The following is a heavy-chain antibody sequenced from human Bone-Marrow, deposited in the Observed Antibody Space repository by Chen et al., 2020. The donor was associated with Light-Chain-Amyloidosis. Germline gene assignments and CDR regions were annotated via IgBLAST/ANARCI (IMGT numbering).Heavy chain of an antibody. J-gene: IGHJ4*02. V-gene: IGHV1-2*02. CDR2: NNPNICST. D-gene: IGHD2-21*01. CDR1: GYTFTGYY. Sequence: QVQLVQSGAEVKKPGASVKVSCKASGYTFTGYYMHWVRQATGRGLEWMGWNNPNICSTNYAQKFQGRVTMTRDTSISPAYRELSRLRSDDTAVYYCALLWALDYWGQGTLVTVSS. CDR3: ALLWALDY.